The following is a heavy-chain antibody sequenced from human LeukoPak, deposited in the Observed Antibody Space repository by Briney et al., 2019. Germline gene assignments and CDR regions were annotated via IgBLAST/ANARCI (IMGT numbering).Heavy chain of an antibody. V-gene: IGHV4-59*12. CDR2: IHYTGST. J-gene: IGHJ3*02. D-gene: IGHD1-26*01. CDR1: DGSISAYY. Sequence: SETLSLTCTVSDGSISAYYWSWIRQPPGKGLEWIGYIHYTGSTTYNPSLESRVTISVDTSKNHFSLKLTSVTAADTAVYYCARDLSAGRPAFDIWGQGTRVTVSS. CDR3: ARDLSAGRPAFDI.